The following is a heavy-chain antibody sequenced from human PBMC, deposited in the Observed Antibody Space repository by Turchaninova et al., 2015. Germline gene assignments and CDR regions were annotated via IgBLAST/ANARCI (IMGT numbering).Heavy chain of an antibody. J-gene: IGHJ4*02. Sequence: EVQVVESGGGLVQPGGSLRLSCAACGFTFSSYGMHWARQAPGKGLVWVSRINSDGSTTTYADSVKGRFTISRDNTKNTLYLQMNSLRAEDTAVYFCARDKVGATTNFDYWGQGSLVTVSS. CDR2: INSDGSTT. CDR1: GFTFSSYG. V-gene: IGHV3-74*01. D-gene: IGHD1-26*01. CDR3: ARDKVGATTNFDY.